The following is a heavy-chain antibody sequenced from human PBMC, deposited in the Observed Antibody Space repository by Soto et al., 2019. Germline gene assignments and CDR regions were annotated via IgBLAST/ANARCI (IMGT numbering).Heavy chain of an antibody. Sequence: EVQLLESGGGLVQPGGSLRLSCAASGFTFSSYAMSWVRQAPGKGLEWVSAISGSGGSTYYADSVKGRFTISRDNSKNTLYLQMNSLRAEDTAVYYCANIRGSYRYTHDAFDIWGQGTMVTVSS. D-gene: IGHD3-16*02. CDR3: ANIRGSYRYTHDAFDI. J-gene: IGHJ3*02. CDR1: GFTFSSYA. CDR2: ISGSGGST. V-gene: IGHV3-23*01.